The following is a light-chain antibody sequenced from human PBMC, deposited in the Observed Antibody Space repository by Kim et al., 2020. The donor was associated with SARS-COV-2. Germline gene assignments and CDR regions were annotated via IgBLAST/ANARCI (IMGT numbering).Light chain of an antibody. CDR1: NIGSKS. Sequence: SYELTQPPSVSVAPGNTARITCGGNNIGSKSVHWYQQKPGQAPVLVIYYDSDRPSGIPERFSGSNSGNTATLTISRVEAGDEADYYCQVWDSSSDHPVFGGGTKLTVL. CDR2: YDS. CDR3: QVWDSSSDHPV. J-gene: IGLJ3*02. V-gene: IGLV3-21*04.